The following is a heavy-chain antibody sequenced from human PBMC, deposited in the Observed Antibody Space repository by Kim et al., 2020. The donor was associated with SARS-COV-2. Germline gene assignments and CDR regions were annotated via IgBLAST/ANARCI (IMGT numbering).Heavy chain of an antibody. J-gene: IGHJ3*02. V-gene: IGHV1-18*01. CDR3: ARELWFGVGGFAGAFDI. D-gene: IGHD3-10*01. Sequence: ASVKVSCKASGYTFTSYGISWVRQAPGQGLEWMGWISAYNGNTNYAQKLQGRVTMTTDTSTSTAYMELRSLRSDDTAVYYCARELWFGVGGFAGAFDIWGQGTMVTVSS. CDR2: ISAYNGNT. CDR1: GYTFTSYG.